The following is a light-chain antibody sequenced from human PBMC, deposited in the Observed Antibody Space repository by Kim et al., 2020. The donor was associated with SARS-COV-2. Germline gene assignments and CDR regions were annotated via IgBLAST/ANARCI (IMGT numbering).Light chain of an antibody. CDR1: QSVSSSN. J-gene: IGKJ4*01. Sequence: EIVLTQSPGTLSLSPGERATLSCRASQSVSSSNLAWYQQKPGQPPRLLMYDASSRATVIPDRFSGSGSGTDFTLTISRLEPEDFAVYYCQQYGSTPLTFGGGTKVDIK. CDR3: QQYGSTPLT. V-gene: IGKV3-20*01. CDR2: DAS.